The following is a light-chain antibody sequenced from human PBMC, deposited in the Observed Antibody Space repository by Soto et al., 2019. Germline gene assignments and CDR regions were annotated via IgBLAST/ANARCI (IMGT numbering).Light chain of an antibody. Sequence: EIVLTQSPGTVSLSPGEGATLSCRASQSVSSNLAWYQQKPGQAPRLLIYGAFKRATGIPDRFSGSGSGTDFTLTISRMEPEDFAVYCCQQYGSSPRTFGQGTKVDIK. CDR3: QQYGSSPRT. CDR1: QSVSSN. J-gene: IGKJ1*01. V-gene: IGKV3-20*01. CDR2: GAF.